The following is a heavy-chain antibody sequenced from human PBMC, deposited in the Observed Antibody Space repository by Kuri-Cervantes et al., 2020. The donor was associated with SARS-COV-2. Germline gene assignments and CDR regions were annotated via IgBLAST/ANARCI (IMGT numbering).Heavy chain of an antibody. Sequence: GGSLRLSCAASGFTFSSYDMHWVRQATGKGLEWVSAIGTAGDTYYPGSVKGRFTISRENAKNSLYLQMNSLRAEDTAVYYCARAWGRFFWSGDGVAVWGKGTTVTVSS. CDR2: IGTAGDT. J-gene: IGHJ6*04. CDR1: GFTFSSYD. D-gene: IGHD3-3*01. V-gene: IGHV3-13*01. CDR3: ARAWGRFFWSGDGVAV.